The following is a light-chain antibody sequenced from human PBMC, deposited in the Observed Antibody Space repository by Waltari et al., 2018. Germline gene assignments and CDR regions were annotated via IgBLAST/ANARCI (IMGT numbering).Light chain of an antibody. CDR1: SGHSSNV. Sequence: QLVLTQSPSASASLGASVKLTCTLSSGHSSNVIAWLQQQSEKGPRYLMKVNSDGSLSKGDELPDRFSGSSSGSERYLTIASLQSEDEADYYCQTGGHGTWVFGGGTKLTVL. CDR3: QTGGHGTWV. CDR2: VNSDGSL. V-gene: IGLV4-69*01. J-gene: IGLJ3*02.